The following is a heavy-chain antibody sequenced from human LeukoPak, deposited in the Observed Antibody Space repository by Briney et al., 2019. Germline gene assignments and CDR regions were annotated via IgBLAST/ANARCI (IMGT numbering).Heavy chain of an antibody. CDR2: ITGSGDNT. CDR1: GFTFSTYA. Sequence: GGSLRLSCAASGFTFSTYAMSWVRQAPGKGLEWVSAITGSGDNTYYADSVKGRFTIFRDNSKNTMYLQMNSLRAEDTAVYYCAKGNIGYYYDYWGQGTLVTVSS. CDR3: AKGNIGYYYDY. V-gene: IGHV3-23*01. D-gene: IGHD3-22*01. J-gene: IGHJ4*02.